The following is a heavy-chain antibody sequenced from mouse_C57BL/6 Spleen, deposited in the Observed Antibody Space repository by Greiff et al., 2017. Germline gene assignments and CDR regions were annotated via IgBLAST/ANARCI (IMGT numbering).Heavy chain of an antibody. CDR2: ISSGSSTI. V-gene: IGHV5-17*01. CDR3: ARQDRGTFDY. J-gene: IGHJ2*01. CDR1: GFTFSDYG. D-gene: IGHD3-2*01. Sequence: EVKVEESGGGLVKPGGSLKLSCAASGFTFSDYGMHWVRQAPEKGLEWVAYISSGSSTIYYADTVKGRFTISRDNAKNTLFLQMTSLRSEDTAMYYCARQDRGTFDYWGQGTTLTVSS.